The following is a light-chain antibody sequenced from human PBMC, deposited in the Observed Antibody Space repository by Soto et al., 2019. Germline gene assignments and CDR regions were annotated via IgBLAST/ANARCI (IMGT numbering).Light chain of an antibody. Sequence: EIGLTQSPGPLSLSPGARATLSFRASQSVSSYLAWHQQKPGQAPRLLIYGASTRATGIPARFSGSGSGTDFTLTISSLEPEDFAVYYCQHRTNRPFSFCPGTKVDI. CDR1: QSVSSY. J-gene: IGKJ3*01. CDR2: GAS. V-gene: IGKV3-11*01. CDR3: QHRTNRPFS.